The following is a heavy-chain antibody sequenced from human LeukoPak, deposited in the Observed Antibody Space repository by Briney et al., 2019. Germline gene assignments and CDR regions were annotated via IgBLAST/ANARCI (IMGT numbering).Heavy chain of an antibody. J-gene: IGHJ4*02. CDR3: ARDSSYASPYLDY. CDR1: GFTFSSYA. Sequence: GGSLRLSCAASGFTFSSYAMHWLRQAPGKGLEWVAVISYDGSNKYYADSVKGRFTISRDNSKNTLYLQMHSLRGEDTAVYYCARDSSYASPYLDYWGQRPLVPVPS. V-gene: IGHV3-30-3*01. CDR2: ISYDGSNK. D-gene: IGHD4-11*01.